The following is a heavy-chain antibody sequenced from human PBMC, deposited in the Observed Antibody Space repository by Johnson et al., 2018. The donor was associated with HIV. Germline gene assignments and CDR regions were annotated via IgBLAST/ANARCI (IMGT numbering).Heavy chain of an antibody. J-gene: IGHJ3*02. CDR2: INWNGGST. CDR3: ARLTGDEAFDI. V-gene: IGHV3-20*04. CDR1: GFTFSSYG. Sequence: VESGGGVVQPGGSLRLSCAASGFTFSSYGMNWVRQAPGKGLEWVSGINWNGGSTGYADSVKGRFTISRDNAKNSLYLQMNTLRAEDTAVYYCARLTGDEAFDIWGQGTMVTVSS. D-gene: IGHD7-27*01.